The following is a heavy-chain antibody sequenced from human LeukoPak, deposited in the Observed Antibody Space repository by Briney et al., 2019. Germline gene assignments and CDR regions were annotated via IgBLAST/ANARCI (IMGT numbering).Heavy chain of an antibody. V-gene: IGHV3-33*01. J-gene: IGHJ4*02. Sequence: GRSLRLSCAASGFTFSSYGMHWVRQAPGKGLEWVAVIWYDGSNKYYADSVKGRFTISRDNSKNTLYLQMNSLRADDTAVYYCARIPKTTYFDYWGQGTLVTVSS. CDR2: IWYDGSNK. D-gene: IGHD4-17*01. CDR3: ARIPKTTYFDY. CDR1: GFTFSSYG.